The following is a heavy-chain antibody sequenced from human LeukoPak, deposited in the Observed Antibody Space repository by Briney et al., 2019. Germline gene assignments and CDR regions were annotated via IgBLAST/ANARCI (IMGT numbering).Heavy chain of an antibody. Sequence: GRSLRLSCAASGFTFDDYAMHWVRQAPGRGLEWVSSIVWNSGSIAYADSVKGRFTISRDNAKNSLYLQMNDLRAEDMAFYYCAKDVHYGSTLTFDNCGQGALVPVSS. CDR2: IVWNSGSI. J-gene: IGHJ4*02. V-gene: IGHV3-9*03. CDR1: GFTFDDYA. CDR3: AKDVHYGSTLTFDN. D-gene: IGHD6-6*01.